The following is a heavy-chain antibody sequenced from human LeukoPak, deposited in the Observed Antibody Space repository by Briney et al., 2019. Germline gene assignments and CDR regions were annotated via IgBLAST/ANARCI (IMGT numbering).Heavy chain of an antibody. CDR2: IYHSGST. CDR1: GYSISSGYY. Sequence: SETLSLTCAVSGYSISSGYYWGWIRPPPGKGLEWIGSIYHSGSTYYNPSLKSRVTISVDTSKNQFSLKLRSVTAADTAVYYCARQDYYDSSVIDAFDIWGQGTMVTVSS. D-gene: IGHD3-22*01. J-gene: IGHJ3*02. V-gene: IGHV4-38-2*01. CDR3: ARQDYYDSSVIDAFDI.